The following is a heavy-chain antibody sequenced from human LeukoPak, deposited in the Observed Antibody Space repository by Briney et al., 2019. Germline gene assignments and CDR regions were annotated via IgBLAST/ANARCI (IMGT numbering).Heavy chain of an antibody. CDR3: VRDWDHFDFDS. CDR1: GFTFSNYW. J-gene: IGHJ5*01. Sequence: GGSLRLSCAVSGFTFSNYWIHWVRQAPGKGLVWVSRINPAGNYGNYADSVKGRFTISRDNAKNTVYLQMNSLRAEDTALFYCVRDWDHFDFDSWGQGTLVTVSS. CDR2: INPAGNYG. V-gene: IGHV3-74*01. D-gene: IGHD1-26*01.